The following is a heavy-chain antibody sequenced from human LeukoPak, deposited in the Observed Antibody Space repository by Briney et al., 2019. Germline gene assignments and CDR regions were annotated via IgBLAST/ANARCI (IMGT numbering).Heavy chain of an antibody. CDR2: INPSGGST. D-gene: IGHD2-2*01. V-gene: IGHV1-46*01. CDR1: GYTFTSYY. J-gene: IGHJ6*02. CDR3: ARPTVIIPAAMFETTYYYGMDV. Sequence: ASVKVSCKASGYTFTSYYVHWVRQAPGQGLEWMAIINPSGGSTSYAQTFQGRVTMTRDTSTSTVYMELSSLRSDDTAVYYCARPTVIIPAAMFETTYYYGMDVWGQGTTVTVSS.